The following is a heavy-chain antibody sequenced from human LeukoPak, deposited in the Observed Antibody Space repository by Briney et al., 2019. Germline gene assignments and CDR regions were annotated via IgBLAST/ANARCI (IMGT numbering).Heavy chain of an antibody. D-gene: IGHD6-13*01. Sequence: QTGRSLRLSCAASGFTFSSYAMSWVRQAPGKWLEWVSTISDNGGSTYFADSVKGRFTISRDNSKNTLYLQMSSLRAEDTAVYYCAKPPPDSSSWLFDYWGQGALVTVSS. J-gene: IGHJ4*02. CDR2: ISDNGGST. CDR3: AKPPPDSSSWLFDY. V-gene: IGHV3-23*01. CDR1: GFTFSSYA.